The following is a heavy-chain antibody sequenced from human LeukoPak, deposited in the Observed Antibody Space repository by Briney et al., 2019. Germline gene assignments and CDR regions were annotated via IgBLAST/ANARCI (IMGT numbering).Heavy chain of an antibody. CDR3: ARQSGDYSYYYYMDV. J-gene: IGHJ6*03. CDR1: GYSFTRYW. D-gene: IGHD2-21*02. Sequence: AGESLKISCKGSGYSFTRYWIGWVRQMPGKGLEWMGIIYPADSDIRYSPSFRGQVTISADKSISTAYLQWSSLKASDTAMYYCARQSGDYSYYYYMDVWGKGTTVTISS. CDR2: IYPADSDI. V-gene: IGHV5-51*01.